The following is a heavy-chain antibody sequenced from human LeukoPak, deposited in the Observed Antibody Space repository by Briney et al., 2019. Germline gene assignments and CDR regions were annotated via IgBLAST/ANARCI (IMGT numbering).Heavy chain of an antibody. CDR1: GFTFSSYE. J-gene: IGHJ6*02. CDR3: AKLSLWFGDMDV. CDR2: ISSSGSTI. Sequence: GGSLRLSCAASGFTFSSYEMNWVRQAPGKGLEWVSYISSSGSTIYYADSVKGRFTISRDNAKNSLYLQMNSPRAEDTAVYYCAKLSLWFGDMDVWGQGTTVTVSS. V-gene: IGHV3-48*03. D-gene: IGHD3-10*01.